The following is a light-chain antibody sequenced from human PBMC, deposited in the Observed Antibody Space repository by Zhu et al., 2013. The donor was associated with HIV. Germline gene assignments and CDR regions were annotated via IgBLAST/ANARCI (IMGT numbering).Light chain of an antibody. CDR2: GAS. V-gene: IGKV3-15*01. J-gene: IGKJ2*01. CDR1: QSVRSN. CDR3: QQYYKWPYN. Sequence: EVVMAQSPASLSLFPGERATLSCRASQSVRSNVAWFQHKPGQAPRLLIYGASSRATGIPARFSGSGSETEFTLTISSLQSEDFAVFYCQQYYKWPYNFGQGTKLEIK.